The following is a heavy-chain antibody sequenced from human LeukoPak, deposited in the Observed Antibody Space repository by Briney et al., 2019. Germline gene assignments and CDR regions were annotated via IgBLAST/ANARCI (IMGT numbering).Heavy chain of an antibody. Sequence: SETLSLTCTVSGGSISAYYWSWIRQPAGKGLEWFGRIYTSGSTNYNPSLKSRVTMSVDTSKNQFSLKLGSVTAADTAVYYCARDPYYYGSEGSLDWFDPWGQGTLVTVSS. CDR3: ARDPYYYGSEGSLDWFDP. J-gene: IGHJ5*02. CDR2: IYTSGST. V-gene: IGHV4-4*07. D-gene: IGHD3-10*01. CDR1: GGSISAYY.